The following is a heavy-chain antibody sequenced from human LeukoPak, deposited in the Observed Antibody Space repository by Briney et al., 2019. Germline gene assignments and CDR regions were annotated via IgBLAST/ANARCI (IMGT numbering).Heavy chain of an antibody. Sequence: PGGTLRLSRAAPEFTFSTYWMNWFRKGVGLGLVWVSRIDSDGSSTSYEDSVKGRFTISRDNAKNTLYLQMSSLRAEEDTAVYFCARESFVTMFDYWGQGTLVTVSS. V-gene: IGHV3-74*01. J-gene: IGHJ4*02. D-gene: IGHD4/OR15-4a*01. CDR1: EFTFSTYW. CDR3: ARESFVTMFDY. CDR2: IDSDGSST.